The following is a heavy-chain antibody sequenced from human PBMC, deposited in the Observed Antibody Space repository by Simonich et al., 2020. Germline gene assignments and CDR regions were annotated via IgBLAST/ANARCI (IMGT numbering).Heavy chain of an antibody. D-gene: IGHD1-1*01. V-gene: IGHV1-18*01. CDR1: GYTFTSYG. J-gene: IGHJ3*02. Sequence: QVQLVQSGAEVKKPGASVKVSCKASGYTFTSYGISWGRQAPGQGLEWMGGISANNGTTNYAQKLQGRVTMTTDTSTSTAYMELRSLRSDDTAVYYCARSTTGTTAFDIWGQGTMVTVSS. CDR2: ISANNGTT. CDR3: ARSTTGTTAFDI.